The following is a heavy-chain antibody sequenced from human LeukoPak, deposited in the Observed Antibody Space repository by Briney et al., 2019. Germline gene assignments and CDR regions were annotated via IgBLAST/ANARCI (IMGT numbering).Heavy chain of an antibody. Sequence: PGGSLRLSCAASGFTFSSYSMNWVRQAPGKGLEWVSYISSSSRTIYYADSVKGRFTISRDNAKTSLSLQMYSLGAEDTAVYYCARGTLGSYSVDYRGQGTLVTVSS. CDR3: ARGTLGSYSVDY. V-gene: IGHV3-48*01. D-gene: IGHD1-26*01. J-gene: IGHJ4*02. CDR1: GFTFSSYS. CDR2: ISSSSRTI.